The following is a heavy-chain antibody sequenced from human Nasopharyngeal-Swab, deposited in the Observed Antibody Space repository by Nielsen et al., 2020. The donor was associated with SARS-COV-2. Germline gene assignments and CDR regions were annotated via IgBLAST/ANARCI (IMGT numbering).Heavy chain of an antibody. D-gene: IGHD3-22*01. CDR3: ERKRRGGGWLPYYYYYMDV. J-gene: IGHJ6*03. CDR1: GYSFTSYW. CDR2: IDPSDSYT. Sequence: GASLKISCKGSGYSFTSYWISWVRQMPGKGLEWMGRIDPSDSYTNHSPSFQGHVTISADKSISTAYLQWSSLKASDTAMYEGERKRRGGGWLPYYYYYMDVWGKGTTVTVSS. V-gene: IGHV5-10-1*01.